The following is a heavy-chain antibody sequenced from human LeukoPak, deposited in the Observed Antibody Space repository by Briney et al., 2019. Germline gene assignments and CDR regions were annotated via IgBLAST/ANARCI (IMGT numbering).Heavy chain of an antibody. V-gene: IGHV4-39*07. Sequence: PSETLSLTCTVSGGSISSSSYYWGWIRQPPGKGLEWIGSIYHSGSTYYNPSLKSRVTISVDTSKNQFSLKLSSVTAADTAVYYCARVVGNGDYVRWFDPWGQGTLVTVSS. CDR1: GGSISSSSYY. CDR3: ARVVGNGDYVRWFDP. D-gene: IGHD4-17*01. CDR2: IYHSGST. J-gene: IGHJ5*02.